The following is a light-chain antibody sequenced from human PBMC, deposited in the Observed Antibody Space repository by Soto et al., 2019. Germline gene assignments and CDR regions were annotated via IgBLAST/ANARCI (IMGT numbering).Light chain of an antibody. V-gene: IGKV3D-15*01. CDR3: RQYSYWPGT. J-gene: IGKJ2*02. CDR1: QSVSSS. Sequence: EIVMTQSPAALSVSPGERVTLSCRASQSVSSSLAWYQQKPGQGPRLLIYGASTRATGIPARFSGSGSETEFTLSISSLQSEDFALYYCRQYSYWPGTFGQGTKLEIK. CDR2: GAS.